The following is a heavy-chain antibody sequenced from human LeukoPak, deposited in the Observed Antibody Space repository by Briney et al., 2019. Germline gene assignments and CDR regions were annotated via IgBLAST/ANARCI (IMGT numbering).Heavy chain of an antibody. Sequence: SETLSLICTVSGDSISGYYWSWIRQLPGKGLEWIGYIHTSGSTLYNPPLKSRISMSVDTSKNQFSLRLSSVTAADTALYYCVRHGRAAAGSYSYYYMEVWGKGTTVTVSS. CDR2: IHTSGST. CDR1: GDSISGYY. D-gene: IGHD6-13*01. CDR3: VRHGRAAAGSYSYYYMEV. J-gene: IGHJ6*03. V-gene: IGHV4-4*09.